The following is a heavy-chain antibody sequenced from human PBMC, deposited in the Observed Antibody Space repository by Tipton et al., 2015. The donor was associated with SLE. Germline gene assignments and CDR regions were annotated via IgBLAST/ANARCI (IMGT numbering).Heavy chain of an antibody. J-gene: IGHJ6*02. CDR1: GFTFSSYA. CDR2: ISGSGGNT. V-gene: IGHV3-23*01. D-gene: IGHD3-22*01. CDR3: AKPFSGYVGLGYYGMDV. Sequence: GSLRLSCAASGFTFSSYAMSWVRQAPGKGLEWVSSISGSGGNTYYADSVKGRFTISRDNSKNTLYLQMNSLRAEDTAVYYCAKPFSGYVGLGYYGMDVWGQGTTVTVSS.